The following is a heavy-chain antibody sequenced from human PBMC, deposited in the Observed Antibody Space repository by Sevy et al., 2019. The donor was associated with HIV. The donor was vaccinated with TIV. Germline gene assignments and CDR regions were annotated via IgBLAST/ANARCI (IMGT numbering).Heavy chain of an antibody. CDR3: AGGVVIGTTFDY. CDR1: GFSFSSYS. J-gene: IGHJ4*02. D-gene: IGHD3-22*01. CDR2: IGSSNSYI. Sequence: GGSLRLSCAASGFSFSSYSVSWVRQAPGKGLEWVASIGSSNSYIYYADSVKGRFTISRDNAKNSLYLQMNSLRAEDTAVYYCAGGVVIGTTFDYWGQGTLVTVSS. V-gene: IGHV3-21*01.